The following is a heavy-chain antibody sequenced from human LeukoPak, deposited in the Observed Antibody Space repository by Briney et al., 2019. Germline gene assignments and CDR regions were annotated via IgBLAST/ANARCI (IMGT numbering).Heavy chain of an antibody. CDR1: GFTVSSNY. V-gene: IGHV3-53*01. CDR2: IYSGGST. J-gene: IGHJ4*02. D-gene: IGHD3-22*01. Sequence: GGSLRLSCAASGFTVSSNYMSWVRQAPGKGLEWVSVIYSGGSTCYADSVKGRFTISRDNSKNTLYLQMNSLRAEDTAVYYCARYYYDSSGYRLDYWGQGTLVTVSS. CDR3: ARYYYDSSGYRLDY.